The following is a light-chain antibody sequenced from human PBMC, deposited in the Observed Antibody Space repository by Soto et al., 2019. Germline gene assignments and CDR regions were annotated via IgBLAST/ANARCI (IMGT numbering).Light chain of an antibody. J-gene: IGKJ1*01. Sequence: EIVLTQSPGTLSLSPGERATLSCRASQRVSSSYLAWYQQKPGQAPRLLIYGASSRAAGIPDRFSGSGSGTDFNLNISRLEPEDFAVYYCQQYGSSPSFGQGTKVEIK. CDR3: QQYGSSPS. V-gene: IGKV3-20*01. CDR2: GAS. CDR1: QRVSSSY.